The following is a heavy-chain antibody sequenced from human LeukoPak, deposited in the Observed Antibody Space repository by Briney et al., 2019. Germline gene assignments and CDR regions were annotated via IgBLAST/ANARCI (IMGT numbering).Heavy chain of an antibody. CDR1: GFTFSSYA. CDR2: IGGSGGNT. D-gene: IGHD6-19*01. J-gene: IGHJ4*02. CDR3: AKHPGGIAVAGAYFDY. Sequence: GGSLRLSCAASGFTFSSYAMSWVRQAPGKGLECVSAIGGSGGNTYYADSVKGRFTISRDNSKNTLYLQMNSLRAEDTAVYYCAKHPGGIAVAGAYFDYWGQGTLVTVSS. V-gene: IGHV3-23*01.